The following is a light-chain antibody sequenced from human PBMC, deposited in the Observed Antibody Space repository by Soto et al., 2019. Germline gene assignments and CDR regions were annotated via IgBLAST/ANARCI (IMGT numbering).Light chain of an antibody. CDR3: QQFYKGWT. J-gene: IGKJ1*01. CDR1: QSVGRF. CDR2: GFS. V-gene: IGKV1-5*01. Sequence: DIQMTQSPSTLSASVGDRVTITCRASQSVGRFLAWYQQQRGKAPKLLIYGFSTLESGVPSRFSGFGSGTEFTLSISSLQPGDFGTYYCQQFYKGWTFGQGTRV.